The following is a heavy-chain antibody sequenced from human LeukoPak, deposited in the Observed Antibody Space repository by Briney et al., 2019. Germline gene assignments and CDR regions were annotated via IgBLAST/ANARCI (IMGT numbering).Heavy chain of an antibody. V-gene: IGHV5-51*01. J-gene: IGHJ6*03. D-gene: IGHD6-13*01. CDR3: ARRAAAGTYEYYYMHV. Sequence: GESLKLSCQGSGYSFTSYWIGWVRQMPGKGLEWMGIIYPGDSDTRYSPSFQGQVTISADKSISTAYLQWSSLKASNTAMYYCARRAAAGTYEYYYMHVWGKATTVTVSS. CDR1: GYSFTSYW. CDR2: IYPGDSDT.